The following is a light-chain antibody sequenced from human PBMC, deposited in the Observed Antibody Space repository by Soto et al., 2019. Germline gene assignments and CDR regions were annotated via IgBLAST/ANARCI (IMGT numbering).Light chain of an antibody. CDR2: AAS. V-gene: IGKV1-39*01. CDR1: QSISSY. Sequence: DIQMTQSPSSLSASVGDRVTITCRASQSISSYLNWYQQRPGIAPNLLIYAASSLQSGVPSRFSGSGSGTDFTLTISSLQPEDFATYYCQQSYSGPFTFGPGTKVDIK. CDR3: QQSYSGPFT. J-gene: IGKJ3*01.